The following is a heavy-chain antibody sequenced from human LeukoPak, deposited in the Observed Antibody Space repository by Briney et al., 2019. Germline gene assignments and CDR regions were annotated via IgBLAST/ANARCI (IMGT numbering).Heavy chain of an antibody. J-gene: IGHJ4*02. CDR2: IYTSGST. CDR1: GGPISSGSYY. V-gene: IGHV4-61*02. CDR3: ARNRDGYNSFDY. D-gene: IGHD5-24*01. Sequence: PSQTLSLTCTVSGGPISSGSYYWSWVRQPAGKGLEWIGRIYTSGSTNYNPSLKSRVTISVDTSKNQFSLKLSSVTAADTAVYYCARNRDGYNSFDYWGQGTLVTLSS.